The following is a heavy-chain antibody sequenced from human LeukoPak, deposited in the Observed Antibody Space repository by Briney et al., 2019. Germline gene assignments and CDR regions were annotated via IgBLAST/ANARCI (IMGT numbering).Heavy chain of an antibody. V-gene: IGHV3-21*01. CDR2: ISSSSSYI. Sequence: PGGSLRLSCAASGFTFSRYSMNWVRQAPGKGLEWVSSISSSSSYIYYADSVKGRFTISRDNAKNSLYLQMNSLRAEDTAVYYCASVVAARRGYWGQGTLVTVSS. CDR3: ASVVAARRGY. D-gene: IGHD6-6*01. J-gene: IGHJ4*02. CDR1: GFTFSRYS.